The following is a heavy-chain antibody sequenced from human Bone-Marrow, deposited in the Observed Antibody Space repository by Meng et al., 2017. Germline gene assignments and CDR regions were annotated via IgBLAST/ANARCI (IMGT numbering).Heavy chain of an antibody. CDR1: GFTFSNYA. Sequence: GESLKISCSASGFTFSNYAMTWVRQAPGKGLEWVSTISGSGTTTYFADSVKGRFTISRDTSKNTFYLQLNSLRAEDTAVYYCAKGGTTSYDFLTGAYHLDYWGQGTRVTVSS. CDR3: AKGGTTSYDFLTGAYHLDY. J-gene: IGHJ4*02. V-gene: IGHV3-23*01. D-gene: IGHD3-9*01. CDR2: ISGSGTTT.